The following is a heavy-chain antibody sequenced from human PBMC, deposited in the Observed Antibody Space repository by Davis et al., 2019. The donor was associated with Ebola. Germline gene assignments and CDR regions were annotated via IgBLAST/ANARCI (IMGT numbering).Heavy chain of an antibody. V-gene: IGHV4-59*01. Sequence: SETLSLTCNVSGGSISSDFWTWIRQPPGKGLEWIGFIYYSGSTNYNPSLKSRVTISADTSKNQFSLRLRSVTAADTAVYYCARGTYYGTGSHWGQGTLVTVSS. CDR3: ARGTYYGTGSH. CDR1: GGSISSDF. D-gene: IGHD3-10*01. CDR2: IYYSGST. J-gene: IGHJ4*02.